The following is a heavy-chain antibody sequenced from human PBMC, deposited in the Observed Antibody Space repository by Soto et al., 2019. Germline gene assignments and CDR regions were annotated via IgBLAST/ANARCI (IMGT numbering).Heavy chain of an antibody. V-gene: IGHV1-69*02. CDR2: FIPILDMA. D-gene: IGHD2-21*01. Sequence: QVQVVQSGAEVKKPESSVKVSCKPSGGTFNTYTVNWVRLAPGHGLEWMGRFIPILDMANYAQKFQDRVTRTADRSTFTAYMELNSLTSDDTAVYYCAITYCRDNSCPRYFDFWGPGTRVTVSS. J-gene: IGHJ4*02. CDR3: AITYCRDNSCPRYFDF. CDR1: GGTFNTYT.